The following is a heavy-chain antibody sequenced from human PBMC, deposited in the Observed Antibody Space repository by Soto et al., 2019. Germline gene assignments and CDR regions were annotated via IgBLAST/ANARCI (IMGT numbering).Heavy chain of an antibody. V-gene: IGHV3-23*01. CDR2: ISGSGGST. Sequence: EGSLRLSCAASGFTFSSYAMSWVRQAPGKGMEWVAAISGSGGSTYYADSVKGRFTISRENSKNTLYLQMNSLRAEDAAVYYCAKDLVGSNADYYDYWGQGTLVTVSS. J-gene: IGHJ4*02. CDR3: AKDLVGSNADYYDY. D-gene: IGHD2-15*01. CDR1: GFTFSSYA.